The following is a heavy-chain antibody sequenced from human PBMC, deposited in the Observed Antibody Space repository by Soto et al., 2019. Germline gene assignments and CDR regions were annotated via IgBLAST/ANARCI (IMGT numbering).Heavy chain of an antibody. V-gene: IGHV3-23*01. D-gene: IGHD6-13*01. CDR1: GFTFSSYA. CDR3: ARTIAAAGTQLYYYYYGMDV. J-gene: IGHJ6*02. CDR2: ISGSGGST. Sequence: GGSLRLSCAASGFTFSSYAMSWVRQAPGKGLEWVSAISGSGGSTYYADSVKGRFTISRDNSKNTLYRQMNSLRAEDTVVYYCARTIAAAGTQLYYYYYGMDVWGQGTTVTVSS.